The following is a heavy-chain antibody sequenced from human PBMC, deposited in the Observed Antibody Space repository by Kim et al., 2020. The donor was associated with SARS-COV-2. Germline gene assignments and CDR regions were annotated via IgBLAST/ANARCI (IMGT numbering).Heavy chain of an antibody. D-gene: IGHD3-16*02. CDR3: ASALGH. CDR2: TSGRT. Sequence: TSGRTNYNPSRQSRVTMSVDMSKNQFSLKRSAVTAADTAVYYCASALGHWGQGTLVTVSS. J-gene: IGHJ4*02. V-gene: IGHV4-4*07.